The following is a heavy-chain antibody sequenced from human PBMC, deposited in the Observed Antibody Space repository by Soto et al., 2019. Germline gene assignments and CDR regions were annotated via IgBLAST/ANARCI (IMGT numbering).Heavy chain of an antibody. J-gene: IGHJ1*01. CDR3: TRGDHTNSFLLQH. D-gene: IGHD6-13*01. CDR1: GFMFSAYS. V-gene: IGHV3-48*01. Sequence: EVQLVESGGGLVQPGGSLRLSCATSGFMFSAYSMNLVRQAPGKGLEWVAYISSGSTSIYYADSVKGRFTISRDNARNSLFLQMNSLRAEDTAVYFCTRGDHTNSFLLQHWGLGTLVTVSS. CDR2: ISSGSTSI.